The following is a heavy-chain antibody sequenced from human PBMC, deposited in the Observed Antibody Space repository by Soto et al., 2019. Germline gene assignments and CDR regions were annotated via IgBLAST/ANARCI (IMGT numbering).Heavy chain of an antibody. Sequence: KPSETLSLTCTVSGGSISSGDYYWSWIRQPPGKGLEWIGYIYYSGTTYYNPSLQSRVTISVDTSKNTSKNQFSLRLSSVTAADTAVYYCARGRDSSGYGGFDYWGQGTLVTVSS. CDR3: ARGRDSSGYGGFDY. CDR1: GGSISSGDYY. V-gene: IGHV4-30-4*01. CDR2: IYYSGTT. D-gene: IGHD3-22*01. J-gene: IGHJ4*02.